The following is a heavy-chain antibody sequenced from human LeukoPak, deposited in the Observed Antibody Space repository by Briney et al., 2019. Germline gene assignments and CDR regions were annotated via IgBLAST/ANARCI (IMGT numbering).Heavy chain of an antibody. D-gene: IGHD4-17*01. CDR3: ASQIPLITVTTSSYYAFDI. CDR1: GFTFSSYS. V-gene: IGHV3-21*01. Sequence: GGSXRLSCAASGFTFSSYSMNWVRQAPGKGLEWVSSISSSSSYIYYADSVKGRFTISRDNAKNSLYLQMNSLRAEDTAVYYCASQIPLITVTTSSYYAFDIWGQGTMVTVSS. CDR2: ISSSSSYI. J-gene: IGHJ3*02.